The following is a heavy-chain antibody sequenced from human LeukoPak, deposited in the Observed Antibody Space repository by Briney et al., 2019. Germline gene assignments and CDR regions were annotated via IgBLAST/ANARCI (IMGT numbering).Heavy chain of an antibody. V-gene: IGHV4-34*01. CDR2: INHSGST. J-gene: IGHJ2*01. CDR1: GGWFGWYY. CDR3: ARMTIFWYFDL. Sequence: PAATLSLTCAVYGGWFGWYYGGWVRQPPGKGLEWIGEINHSGSTNYNPSLKSRVTISVDTSKNQFSLKLSSVTAADTAVYYCARMTIFWYFDLWGRGTLVTVSS. D-gene: IGHD3-3*01.